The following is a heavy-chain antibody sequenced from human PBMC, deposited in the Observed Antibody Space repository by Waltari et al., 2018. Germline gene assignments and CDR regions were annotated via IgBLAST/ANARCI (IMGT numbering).Heavy chain of an antibody. CDR2: IRGRCDTT. D-gene: IGHD3-10*01. V-gene: IGHV3-23*01. CDR1: EYIFRDYV. J-gene: IGHJ4*02. Sequence: EVKLLETGETIVQTEGSMRLSGAASEYIFRDYVVSWIRQAPGKGLEWVSTIRGRCDTTYYIDSVKGRFIISRDNSRNTLYLQMNSLRAEDTAIYYCAKGRYYGSGSYLNSFDYWGQGTLVTVSS. CDR3: AKGRYYGSGSYLNSFDY.